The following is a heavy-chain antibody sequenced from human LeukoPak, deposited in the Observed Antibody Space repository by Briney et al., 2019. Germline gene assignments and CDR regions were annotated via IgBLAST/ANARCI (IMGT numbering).Heavy chain of an antibody. CDR3: ARDIHIIAAAGRFDY. D-gene: IGHD6-13*01. J-gene: IGHJ4*02. CDR2: ISSSSSTI. CDR1: GFTFSSYS. V-gene: IGHV3-48*01. Sequence: GGSLRLSCAASGFTFSSYSMNWVRQAPGKGLEWVSYISSSSSTIYYADSVKGRFTISRDNAKNSLYLQMNSLRAEDTAVYYCARDIHIIAAAGRFDYWGQGTLVTVSS.